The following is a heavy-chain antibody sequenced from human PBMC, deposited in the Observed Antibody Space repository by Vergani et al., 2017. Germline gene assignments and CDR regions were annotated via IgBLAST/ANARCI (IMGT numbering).Heavy chain of an antibody. D-gene: IGHD3-9*01. Sequence: QVQLQESGPGLVKPSETLSLTCTVSGGSISSYYWSWIRQPPGKGLEWIGYIYYSGSTNYNPSLKSRVTISVDTSNNQFSLKLSSVTAADTAVYYCASTEYDILTGYWGVDYWGQGTLVTVSS. J-gene: IGHJ4*02. CDR3: ASTEYDILTGYWGVDY. CDR1: GGSISSYY. V-gene: IGHV4-59*08. CDR2: IYYSGST.